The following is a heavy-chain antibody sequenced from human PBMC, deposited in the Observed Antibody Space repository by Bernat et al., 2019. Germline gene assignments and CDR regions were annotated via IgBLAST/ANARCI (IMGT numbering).Heavy chain of an antibody. CDR1: GGSFSGYY. CDR2: INHSGST. Sequence: QLQLQESGPGLVKPSETLSLTCAVYGGSFSGYYWSWIRQPPGKGLEWIGEINHSGSTNYNPSLKSRVTISVDTSKNQFSLKLSSVTAADTAVYYCARVRGYYGSGIHSDYWGQGTLVTVSS. V-gene: IGHV4-34*01. J-gene: IGHJ4*02. CDR3: ARVRGYYGSGIHSDY. D-gene: IGHD3-10*01.